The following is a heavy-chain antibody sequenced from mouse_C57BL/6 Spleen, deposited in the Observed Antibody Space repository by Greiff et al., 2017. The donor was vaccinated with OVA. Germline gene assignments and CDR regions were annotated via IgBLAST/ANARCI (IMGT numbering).Heavy chain of an antibody. CDR1: GYTFTSYW. CDR3: ARGDYYGSSYRFAY. J-gene: IGHJ3*01. D-gene: IGHD1-1*01. CDR2: IDPSDSET. Sequence: QVHVKQPGAELVRPGSSVKLSCKASGYTFTSYWMHWVKQRPIQGLEWIGNIDPSDSETHYNQKFKDKATLTVDKSSSTAYMQLSSLTSEDSAVYYCARGDYYGSSYRFAYWGQGTLVTVSA. V-gene: IGHV1-52*01.